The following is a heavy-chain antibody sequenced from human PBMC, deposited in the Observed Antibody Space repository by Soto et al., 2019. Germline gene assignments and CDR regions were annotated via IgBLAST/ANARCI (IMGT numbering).Heavy chain of an antibody. Sequence: ASVKVSCKASGYTFTGYYMHWVRQAPGQGLEWMGWINPNSGGTNYAQKFQGWVTMTRDTSISTAYMELSRLRSDDTAVYYCARVKEGGDLTFYYWGQGTLVTVSS. J-gene: IGHJ4*02. CDR1: GYTFTGYY. D-gene: IGHD4-17*01. CDR3: ARVKEGGDLTFYY. CDR2: INPNSGGT. V-gene: IGHV1-2*04.